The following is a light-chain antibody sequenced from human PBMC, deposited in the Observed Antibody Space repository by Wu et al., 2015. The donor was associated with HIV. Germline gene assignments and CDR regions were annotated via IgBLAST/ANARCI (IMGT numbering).Light chain of an antibody. V-gene: IGKV3-20*01. CDR1: QRVNTKY. Sequence: EVVLTQSPGTLSLSPGESATLSCRASQRVNTKYLAWYQQKFGQAPRLLIYGSSNRATGVPDRFSGSGSGTDFSLTISRLEPEDFAVYYCQRYGSSSYTFGQGTKLE. CDR3: QRYGSSSYT. CDR2: GSS. J-gene: IGKJ2*01.